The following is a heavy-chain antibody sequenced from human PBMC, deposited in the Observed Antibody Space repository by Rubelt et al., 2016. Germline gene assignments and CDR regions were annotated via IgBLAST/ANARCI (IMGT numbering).Heavy chain of an antibody. CDR3: ARGDRSFDY. CDR1: GYTFTSYG. Sequence: QVQLVQSGAEVKKPGASVKVSCKASGYTFTSYGISWVRQAPGQGLEGMGWISAYNGNTNYAQKLQGKVTMPTDKSTHTAYMGRRSPGSDDTAGYYCARGDRSFDYWGQGTLVTVSS. CDR2: ISAYNGNT. D-gene: IGHD3-16*01. V-gene: IGHV1-18*01. J-gene: IGHJ4*02.